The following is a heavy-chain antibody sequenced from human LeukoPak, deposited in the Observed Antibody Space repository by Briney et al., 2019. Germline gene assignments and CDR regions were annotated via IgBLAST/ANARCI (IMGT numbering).Heavy chain of an antibody. D-gene: IGHD3-9*01. J-gene: IGHJ4*02. CDR3: ARHGRYFDWLGPGFDY. Sequence: GESLKISCKGSGYSFTSYWIGWVRQMPGKGLEWMGIIYPGDSDTRYSPSFQGQVTISADKSISTAYLQWSSLKASDTAMYYCARHGRYFDWLGPGFDYWGQGTLVTVSS. V-gene: IGHV5-51*01. CDR2: IYPGDSDT. CDR1: GYSFTSYW.